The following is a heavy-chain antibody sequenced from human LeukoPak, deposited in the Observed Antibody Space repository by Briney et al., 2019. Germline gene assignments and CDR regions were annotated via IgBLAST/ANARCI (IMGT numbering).Heavy chain of an antibody. V-gene: IGHV1-2*02. CDR2: INPNSGGT. Sequence: GASVTVSCKASGYTFTGYYMHWVRQAPGQGLEWMGWINPNSGGTNYAQKFQGRVTMTRDTSISTAYMELSRLRADDTAVYYCARDLYCSGGSCYPRWGQGTLVTVSS. CDR1: GYTFTGYY. CDR3: ARDLYCSGGSCYPR. J-gene: IGHJ4*02. D-gene: IGHD2-15*01.